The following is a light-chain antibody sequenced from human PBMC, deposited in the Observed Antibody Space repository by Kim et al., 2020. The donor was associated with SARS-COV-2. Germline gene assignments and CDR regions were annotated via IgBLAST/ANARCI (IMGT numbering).Light chain of an antibody. CDR2: GAS. V-gene: IGKV1-39*01. J-gene: IGKJ4*01. Sequence: ASVRDRVTSTCRASQTITNYLNWYQQKPGKAPKLLIYGASSLQSGVPSRFSGSGSGTSFTLTISSLQLEDFATYYCQQSYSTPLTFGGGTKVDIK. CDR1: QTITNY. CDR3: QQSYSTPLT.